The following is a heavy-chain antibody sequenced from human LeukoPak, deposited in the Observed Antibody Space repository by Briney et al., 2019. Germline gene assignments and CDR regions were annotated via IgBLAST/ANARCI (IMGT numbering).Heavy chain of an antibody. D-gene: IGHD1-26*01. CDR2: FDAEDGKT. V-gene: IGHV1-24*01. J-gene: IGHJ3*02. CDR3: ATINPIEWELSSPNI. CDR1: GYTLTTLS. Sequence: VASVNVSCKVSGYTLTTLSIHGVRQAPGKGLEWMGRFDAEDGKTVYAHMLHGRTTLTEDTSTHTAYMELSSLRSEDTAVYYCATINPIEWELSSPNIWGQGTMVTVSS.